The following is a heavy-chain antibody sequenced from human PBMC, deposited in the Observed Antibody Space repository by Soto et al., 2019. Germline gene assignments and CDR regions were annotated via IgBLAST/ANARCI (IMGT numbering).Heavy chain of an antibody. D-gene: IGHD5-12*01. V-gene: IGHV4-30-4*01. CDR2: IYYSGST. CDR1: GGSISSGDYY. CDR3: ARGYSGYDFRLDY. Sequence: SETLSLTCTVSGGSISSGDYYWSWIRQPPGKGPEWIGYIYYSGSTYYNPSLKSRVTISVDTSKNQFSLKLSSVTAADTAVYYCARGYSGYDFRLDYWGQGTLVTVSS. J-gene: IGHJ4*02.